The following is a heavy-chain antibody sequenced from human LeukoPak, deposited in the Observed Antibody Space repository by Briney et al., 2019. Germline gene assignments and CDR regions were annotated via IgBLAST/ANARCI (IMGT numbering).Heavy chain of an antibody. CDR3: ARGVTMIVVVMLD. D-gene: IGHD3-22*01. V-gene: IGHV1-2*02. CDR1: GYTFTGYY. Sequence: ASVKVSCKASGYTFTGYYMHWVRQAPGQGLEWMGWSNPNSGGTNYAQKFQGRVTMARDTSISTAYMELSRLRSDDTAVYYCARGVTMIVVVMLDWDQGTLVTVSS. CDR2: SNPNSGGT. J-gene: IGHJ4*02.